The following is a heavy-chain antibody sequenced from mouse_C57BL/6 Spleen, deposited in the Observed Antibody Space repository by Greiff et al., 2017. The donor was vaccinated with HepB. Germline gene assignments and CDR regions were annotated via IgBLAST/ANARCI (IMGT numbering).Heavy chain of an antibody. D-gene: IGHD2-3*01. CDR2: IRNKANGYTT. J-gene: IGHJ3*01. CDR3: ARYRDGPFAY. V-gene: IGHV7-3*01. Sequence: EVKLVESGGGLVQPGGSLSLSCAASGFTFTDYYMSWVRQPPGKALEWLGFIRNKANGYTTEYSASVKGRFTISRDNSQSILYLQMNALRAEDSATYYCARYRDGPFAYWGQGTLVTVSA. CDR1: GFTFTDYY.